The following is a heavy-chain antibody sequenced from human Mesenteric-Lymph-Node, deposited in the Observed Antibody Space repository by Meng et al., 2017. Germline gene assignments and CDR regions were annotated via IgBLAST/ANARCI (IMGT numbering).Heavy chain of an antibody. V-gene: IGHV4-4*07. CDR1: GGSISGYY. CDR2: VYSTGST. D-gene: IGHD2-8*02. CDR3: ARVYWGSRWYFDL. Sequence: PLQGSGPGLVKPSESLSLTCTVSGGSISGYYWSWIRQPAGKGLEWIGRVYSTGSTNYNPSLQSRVTFSVDTSKNQFSLSLTSVTAADTAVYYCARVYWGSRWYFDLWGRGTLVTVSS. J-gene: IGHJ2*01.